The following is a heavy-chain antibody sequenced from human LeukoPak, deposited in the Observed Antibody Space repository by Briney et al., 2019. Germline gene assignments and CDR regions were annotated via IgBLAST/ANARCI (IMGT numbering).Heavy chain of an antibody. CDR2: IIPIFGTA. V-gene: IGHV1-69*05. CDR1: GGTFSSSA. D-gene: IGHD2-21*01. J-gene: IGHJ4*02. CDR3: ARAWTKLSYSDY. Sequence: AVKVSCKASGGTFSSSAIGWVRQAPGQGLEWMGAIIPIFGTANYAQKFQGRVTITTDESTSTPYMELRSLSSDDTAVYYCARAWTKLSYSDYCGQGTLVTVSS.